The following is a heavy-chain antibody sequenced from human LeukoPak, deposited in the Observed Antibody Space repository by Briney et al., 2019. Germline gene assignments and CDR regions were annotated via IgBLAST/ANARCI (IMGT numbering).Heavy chain of an antibody. D-gene: IGHD3-10*01. CDR1: GYSFTDYW. CDR2: IYPDDSDI. V-gene: IGHV5-51*01. CDR3: ARHGRGSRSPNAFDF. J-gene: IGHJ3*01. Sequence: KSGESLKISCKGSGYSFTDYWIGWVRQMPGKGLQWMAIIYPDDSDIRYSPSFQGQVTISADKSIITAYLQWSSLKAPDTAMYYCARHGRGSRSPNAFDFWGQGTMVTVSS.